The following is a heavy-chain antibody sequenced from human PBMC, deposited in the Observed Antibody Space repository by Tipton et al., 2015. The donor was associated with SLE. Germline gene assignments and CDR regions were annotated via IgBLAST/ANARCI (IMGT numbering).Heavy chain of an antibody. Sequence: SLRLSCAASGFTFDSPSMSWVRQAPGKGLEWVSAISANSKNIEYADSVKGRFTISRDNAKHSLYLQMNSLRAEDTAVYYCVRGYNWAYDIWGQGTMVTISS. V-gene: IGHV3-21*01. J-gene: IGHJ3*02. D-gene: IGHD1-1*01. CDR2: ISANSKNI. CDR3: VRGYNWAYDI. CDR1: GFTFDSPS.